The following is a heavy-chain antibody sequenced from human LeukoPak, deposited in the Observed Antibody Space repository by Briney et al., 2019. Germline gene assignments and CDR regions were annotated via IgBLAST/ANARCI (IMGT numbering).Heavy chain of an antibody. D-gene: IGHD3-10*01. V-gene: IGHV1-18*01. Sequence: ASVKVSCKASGYTFTSYGISWVRQAPGQGLEGMGWISAYNGNTNYAQKLQGRVTMTTDTSTSTAYMELRSLRSDDTAVYYCARDFNYYGSGSYYKNWFDPWGQGTLVTVSS. CDR3: ARDFNYYGSGSYYKNWFDP. CDR2: ISAYNGNT. J-gene: IGHJ5*02. CDR1: GYTFTSYG.